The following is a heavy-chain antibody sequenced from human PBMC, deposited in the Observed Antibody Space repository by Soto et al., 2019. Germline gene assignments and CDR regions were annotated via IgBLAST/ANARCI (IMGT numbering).Heavy chain of an antibody. CDR3: TYGRYCSGGSCHPLSSYHYGLDV. V-gene: IGHV3-49*03. Sequence: HPGGSLRLSCTASGFSFGDYSLSWFRQAPGKGLEWVGFSGSKADRGTTEYAASVKGRFSISRDDSKSIAHLQMNSLKTEDTAVYYCTYGRYCSGGSCHPLSSYHYGLDVWGQGTTVTVSS. J-gene: IGHJ6*02. CDR1: GFSFGDYS. CDR2: SGSKADRGTT. D-gene: IGHD2-15*01.